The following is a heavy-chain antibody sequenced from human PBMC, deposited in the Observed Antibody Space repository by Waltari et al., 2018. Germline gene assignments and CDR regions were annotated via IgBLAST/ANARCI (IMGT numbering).Heavy chain of an antibody. CDR2: ISGSGGST. Sequence: EVQLVESGGGLVQPAGSLRRSCAAPGFTFSSYAITWVSQARGKGLEWVSAISGSGGSTYYADSVKGRFTISRYNSKNTLYLQMNSLRAEDTAVYYCAKDSVITMVRGAADYWGQGTLVTVSS. V-gene: IGHV3-23*04. CDR1: GFTFSSYA. CDR3: AKDSVITMVRGAADY. J-gene: IGHJ4*02. D-gene: IGHD3-10*01.